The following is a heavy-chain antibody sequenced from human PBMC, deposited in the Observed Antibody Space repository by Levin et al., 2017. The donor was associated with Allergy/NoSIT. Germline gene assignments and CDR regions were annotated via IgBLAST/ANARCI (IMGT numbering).Heavy chain of an antibody. CDR3: ARDFGSSWYPPFDY. J-gene: IGHJ4*02. V-gene: IGHV3-48*01. Sequence: PGGSLRLSCAASGFTFSTYSMNWVRQAPGKGLEWVSHISGSSTFIRYADSVKGRFIISRDNAKNSLYLQMSSLRAEGTALYSCARDFGSSWYPPFDYWGQGTLVTVSS. CDR1: GFTFSTYS. D-gene: IGHD6-13*01. CDR2: ISGSSTFI.